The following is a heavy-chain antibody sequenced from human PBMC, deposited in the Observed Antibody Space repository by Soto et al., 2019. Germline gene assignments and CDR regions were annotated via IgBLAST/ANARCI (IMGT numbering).Heavy chain of an antibody. D-gene: IGHD3-22*01. Sequence: ASVKVSCKASGYTFTSYGISWVRQAPGQGLEWMGWISAYNGNTNYAQKLQGRVTMTTDTSTSTAYMELRSLRSDDTAVYYCARAVGTYYYDSSGYYGWFDPWGQGTLVTVSS. J-gene: IGHJ5*02. V-gene: IGHV1-18*01. CDR3: ARAVGTYYYDSSGYYGWFDP. CDR1: GYTFTSYG. CDR2: ISAYNGNT.